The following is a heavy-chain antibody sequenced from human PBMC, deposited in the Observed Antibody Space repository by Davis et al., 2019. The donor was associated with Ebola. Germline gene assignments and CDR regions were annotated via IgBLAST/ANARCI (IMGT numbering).Heavy chain of an antibody. V-gene: IGHV1-18*01. CDR3: ARGWDSSSQHLSFDY. Sequence: ASVKVSCKASGYTFTSYGISWVRQAPGQGLEWMGWISAYNGNTNYAQKLQGRVTMTTDTSTSTAYMELRSLRSDDTAVYYCARGWDSSSQHLSFDYWGQGTLVTVSS. CDR2: ISAYNGNT. D-gene: IGHD6-13*01. J-gene: IGHJ4*02. CDR1: GYTFTSYG.